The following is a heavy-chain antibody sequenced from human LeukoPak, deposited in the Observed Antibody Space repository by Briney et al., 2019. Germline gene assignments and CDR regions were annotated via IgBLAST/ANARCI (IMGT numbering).Heavy chain of an antibody. D-gene: IGHD6-13*01. Sequence: GGSLRLSCAASGFTVSRNYMSWVRQAPGKGLEWVSVLYSGGSTNYADSVKGRFTISRDNSKNTLYLQMNSLRAEDTAVYYCAKGPKQLLVGSRGYYFDYWGQGTLVTVSS. V-gene: IGHV3-53*01. CDR3: AKGPKQLLVGSRGYYFDY. CDR2: LYSGGST. J-gene: IGHJ4*02. CDR1: GFTVSRNY.